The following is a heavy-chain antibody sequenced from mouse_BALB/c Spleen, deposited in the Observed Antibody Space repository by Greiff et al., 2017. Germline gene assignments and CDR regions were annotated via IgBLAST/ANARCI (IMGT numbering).Heavy chain of an antibody. Sequence: VQLQQSGAELVKPGASVKLSCTASGFNIKDTYMHWVKQRPEQGLEWIGRIDPANGNTKYDPKFQGKATITADTSSNTAYLQLSSLTSEDTAVYYCARPTVVATVDYWGQGTSVTVSS. CDR3: ARPTVVATVDY. V-gene: IGHV14-3*02. CDR1: GFNIKDTY. CDR2: IDPANGNT. D-gene: IGHD1-1*01. J-gene: IGHJ4*01.